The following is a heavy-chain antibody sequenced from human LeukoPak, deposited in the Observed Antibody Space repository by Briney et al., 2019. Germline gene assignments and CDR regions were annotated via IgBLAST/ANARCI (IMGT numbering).Heavy chain of an antibody. CDR3: AKDSIVGVDWFDP. D-gene: IGHD3-22*01. V-gene: IGHV4-4*07. J-gene: IGHJ5*02. Sequence: SETLCLTCTVSGGSISGYYWTWVRQPAGKGLEWIWRIYSSGGTNYNPPLESRFTMSLDTSRNQFSLKLTSVTAADTAVYYCAKDSIVGVDWFDPWGQGTLVTVSS. CDR2: IYSSGGT. CDR1: GGSISGYY.